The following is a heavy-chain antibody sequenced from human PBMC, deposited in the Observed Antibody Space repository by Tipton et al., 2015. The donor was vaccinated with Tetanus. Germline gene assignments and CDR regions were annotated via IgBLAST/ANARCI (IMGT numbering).Heavy chain of an antibody. CDR2: IYAPGIT. CDR1: GGSITSNY. Sequence: TLSLTCTVSGGSITSNYWTWIRQPAGKGLEWIGRIYAPGITNYNPSLKSRVSMSVDTSKNQFSLRLSSVTAADTAVYYCARGPSVAYCSGGSCPVWFDPWGQGTLVTVSS. D-gene: IGHD2-15*01. V-gene: IGHV4-4*07. J-gene: IGHJ5*02. CDR3: ARGPSVAYCSGGSCPVWFDP.